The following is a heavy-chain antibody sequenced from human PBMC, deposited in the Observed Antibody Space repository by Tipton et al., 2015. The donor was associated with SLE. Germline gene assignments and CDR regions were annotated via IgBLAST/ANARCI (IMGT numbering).Heavy chain of an antibody. J-gene: IGHJ6*02. CDR1: GYTFTSYD. CDR3: ARGPICTGGVCSYGMDV. CDR2: MNPNSGNT. D-gene: IGHD2-8*02. V-gene: IGHV1-8*01. Sequence: QSGAEVKKPGASVKVSCKASGYTFTSYDINWVRQATGQGLEWMGWMNPNSGNTGYAQKFQGRVTMTRNTSISTAYTELSSLRSEDTAVYYCARGPICTGGVCSYGMDVWGQGTTVTVSS.